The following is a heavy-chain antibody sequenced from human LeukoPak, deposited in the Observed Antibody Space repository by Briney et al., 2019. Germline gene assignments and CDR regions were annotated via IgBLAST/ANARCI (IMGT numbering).Heavy chain of an antibody. Sequence: SETLSLTCTVSGGSISSGDYYWSWIRQPPGKGLEWIGYIYYSGSTYYNPPLKSRVTISVDTSKNQFSLKLSSVTAADTAVYYCARLDSLSWYHDYWGQGTLVTVSS. CDR2: IYYSGST. J-gene: IGHJ4*02. CDR3: ARLDSLSWYHDY. V-gene: IGHV4-30-4*01. CDR1: GGSISSGDYY. D-gene: IGHD6-13*01.